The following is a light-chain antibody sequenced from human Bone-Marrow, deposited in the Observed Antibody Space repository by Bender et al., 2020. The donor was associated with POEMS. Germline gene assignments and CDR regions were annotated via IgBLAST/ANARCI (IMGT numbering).Light chain of an antibody. J-gene: IGLJ1*01. CDR3: QIWDTTSDHPGV. V-gene: IGLV3-21*02. CDR2: DDS. Sequence: SYVLTQPPSVSVAPGQTASITCGGNNIETKSVHWYQRKPGQAPVLVVYDDSDRPSGIPERFSGSNSGNTATLTISRVEAGDEADYYCQIWDTTSDHPGVFGTGTRVTVL. CDR1: NIETKS.